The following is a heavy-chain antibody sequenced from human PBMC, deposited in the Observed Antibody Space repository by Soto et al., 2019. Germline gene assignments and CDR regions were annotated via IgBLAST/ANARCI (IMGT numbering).Heavy chain of an antibody. CDR2: ISYDGSNK. D-gene: IGHD5-18*01. CDR1: GFTFSSYA. V-gene: IGHV3-30-3*01. J-gene: IGHJ6*02. CDR3: ARDRRYSYGYGRDYYYYYGMDV. Sequence: QVQLVESGGGVVQPGRSLRLSCAASGFTFSSYAMHWVHQAPGKGLEWVAVISYDGSNKYYADSVKGRFTISRDNSKNTLYLQMNSLRAEDTAVYYCARDRRYSYGYGRDYYYYYGMDVWGQGTTVTVSS.